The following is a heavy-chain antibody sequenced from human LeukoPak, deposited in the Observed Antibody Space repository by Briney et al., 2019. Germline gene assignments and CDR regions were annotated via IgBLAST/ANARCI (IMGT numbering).Heavy chain of an antibody. CDR1: GCTFSRYA. J-gene: IGHJ4*02. Sequence: PGGSLRLSCAASGCTFSRYAMSWVRHTPGKGLEWVSGISSGGNTQYTDSVKGRFTVSRDNSKNTLHLQMDSLRAEDTAIYYCTKDRRQWVVPYFDSWGQGTVVTVSS. V-gene: IGHV3-23*01. D-gene: IGHD6-19*01. CDR2: ISSGGNT. CDR3: TKDRRQWVVPYFDS.